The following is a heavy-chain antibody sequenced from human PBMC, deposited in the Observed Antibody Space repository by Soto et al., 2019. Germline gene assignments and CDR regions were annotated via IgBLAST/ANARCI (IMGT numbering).Heavy chain of an antibody. CDR2: INPDNGNT. D-gene: IGHD2-15*01. Sequence: GASVKVSCQASGYTFTRYTMNWVRQAPGQRLEWMGWINPDNGNTKSSQKFQDRVIITRDTSASTAYMDLSSLRAEYTAVYYCARGIATGQLDPWGQGTLVTVSS. CDR3: ARGIATGQLDP. J-gene: IGHJ5*02. CDR1: GYTFTRYT. V-gene: IGHV1-3*01.